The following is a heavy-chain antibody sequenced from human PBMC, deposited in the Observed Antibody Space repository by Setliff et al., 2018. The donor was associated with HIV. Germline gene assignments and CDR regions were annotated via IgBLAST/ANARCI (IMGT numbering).Heavy chain of an antibody. Sequence: ASVKVSCKASGYTLSDYYMHWVRQAPGQGLEGMAWMNPDSGATTYAQKFQGRVTMTRDTSISTADMELSSLTSDDTAVYFCARSSGTTSGDLWGQGT. V-gene: IGHV1-2*02. CDR3: ARSSGTTSGDL. D-gene: IGHD1-1*01. CDR2: MNPDSGAT. J-gene: IGHJ6*02. CDR1: GYTLSDYY.